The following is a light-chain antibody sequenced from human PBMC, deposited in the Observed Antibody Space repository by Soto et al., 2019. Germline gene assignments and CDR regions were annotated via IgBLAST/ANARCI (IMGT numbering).Light chain of an antibody. Sequence: SVFTPSPGTLSFSPGERATPSCRASQSVSSSYLAWYQQKPGQAPRLLIYGASSRATGIPDRFSGSGSGTDFTLTISSLEPEDFAVYYCQQRISWPLTFGGGTKVDI. V-gene: IGKV3D-20*02. CDR2: GAS. CDR1: QSVSSSY. J-gene: IGKJ4*01. CDR3: QQRISWPLT.